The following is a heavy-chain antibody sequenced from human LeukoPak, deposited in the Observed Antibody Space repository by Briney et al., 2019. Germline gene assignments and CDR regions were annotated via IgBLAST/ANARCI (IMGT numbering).Heavy chain of an antibody. V-gene: IGHV1-69*05. CDR3: ARQPLGTYYYDSSGYPPFDY. D-gene: IGHD3-22*01. CDR2: ITPIFGTA. CDR1: GGTFSSYA. Sequence: SVKVSCKASGGTFSSYAISWVRQAPGQGLEWMGRITPIFGTANYAQKFQGRVTITTDESTSTAYMELSSLRSEDTAVYYCARQPLGTYYYDSSGYPPFDYWGQGTLVTVSS. J-gene: IGHJ4*02.